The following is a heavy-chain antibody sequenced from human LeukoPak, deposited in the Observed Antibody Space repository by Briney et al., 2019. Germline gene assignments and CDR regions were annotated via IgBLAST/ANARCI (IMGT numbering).Heavy chain of an antibody. J-gene: IGHJ4*02. CDR1: GYTFTTHG. Sequence: ASVKVSCKTSGYTFTTHGISCVRQAPGQGLEWMGWISTSKGDTNYAQKFKGRLTMTTDRSTSTAYMELRSLSSDDTAVYYCARDWPTVITDYWGQGTLVTVSS. D-gene: IGHD4-11*01. CDR2: ISTSKGDT. V-gene: IGHV1-18*01. CDR3: ARDWPTVITDY.